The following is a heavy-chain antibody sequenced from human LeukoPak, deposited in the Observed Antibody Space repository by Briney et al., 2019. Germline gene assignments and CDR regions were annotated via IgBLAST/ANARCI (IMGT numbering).Heavy chain of an antibody. D-gene: IGHD1-26*01. CDR1: GGSISSYY. V-gene: IGHV4-4*09. J-gene: IGHJ4*02. CDR2: IYTSGST. Sequence: SETLSLTCTVSGGSISSYYWSWIREPPGKGLEWIGYIYTSGSTNYNPSLKSRVTISVDTSKNQFSLKLSSMTAADTAVYYCAGDSGSYIDYWGQGTLVTVSS. CDR3: AGDSGSYIDY.